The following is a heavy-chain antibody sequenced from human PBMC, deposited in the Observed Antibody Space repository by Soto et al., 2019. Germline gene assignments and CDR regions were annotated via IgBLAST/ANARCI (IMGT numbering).Heavy chain of an antibody. J-gene: IGHJ6*03. D-gene: IGHD2-2*01. CDR1: GGSFSGYY. CDR2: INHSGST. CDR3: ARMVCSSTSCYPYRLYSYYYMDV. Sequence: SETLSLTCAVYGGSFSGYYWSWVRQPPGKGLEWIGEINHSGSTNYNPSLKSRVTISVDTSKNQFSLKLSSVTAADTAVYYCARMVCSSTSCYPYRLYSYYYMDVWGKGTTVTVSS. V-gene: IGHV4-34*01.